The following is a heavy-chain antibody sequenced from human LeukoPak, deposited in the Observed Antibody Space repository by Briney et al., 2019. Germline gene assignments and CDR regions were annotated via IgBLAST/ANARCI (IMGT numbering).Heavy chain of an antibody. J-gene: IGHJ4*02. D-gene: IGHD6-13*01. CDR3: ARHDVAAAGTLDY. CDR1: GYSFTSYW. V-gene: IGHV5-51*01. Sequence: GESLKISCKGSGYSFTSYWIGWVRQMPGRGLEWMGIIYPDDSETRYSPSFQGQVTISADKSISTAYLRWSSLKASDTAMYYCARHDVAAAGTLDYWGQGTLVTVSS. CDR2: IYPDDSET.